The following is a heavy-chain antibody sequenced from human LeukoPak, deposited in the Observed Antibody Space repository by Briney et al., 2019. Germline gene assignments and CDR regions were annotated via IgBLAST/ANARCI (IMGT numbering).Heavy chain of an antibody. D-gene: IGHD4-17*01. CDR3: ARDYGDYAFDY. J-gene: IGHJ4*02. V-gene: IGHV1-2*02. CDR2: INPNSGGT. Sequence: ASVKVSCKASGGTFSSYAISWVRQAPGQGLEWMGWINPNSGGTNYAQKFQGRVTMTRDTSISTAYMELSRLRSDDTAVYYCARDYGDYAFDYWGQGTLVTVSS. CDR1: GGTFSSYA.